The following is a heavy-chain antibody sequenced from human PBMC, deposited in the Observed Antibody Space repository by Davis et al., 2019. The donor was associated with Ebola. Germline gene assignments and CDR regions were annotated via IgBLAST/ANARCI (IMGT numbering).Heavy chain of an antibody. Sequence: GGSLRLSCAASGFTFSSYAMSWVRQAPGKGLEWVSAISGSGGSTYYADSVKGRFTISRDNSKNTLYLQMNSLRAEDTAVYYCAKDMVLRPGIAAAGSFDYWGQGTLVTVSS. D-gene: IGHD6-13*01. CDR1: GFTFSSYA. V-gene: IGHV3-23*01. CDR3: AKDMVLRPGIAAAGSFDY. J-gene: IGHJ4*02. CDR2: ISGSGGST.